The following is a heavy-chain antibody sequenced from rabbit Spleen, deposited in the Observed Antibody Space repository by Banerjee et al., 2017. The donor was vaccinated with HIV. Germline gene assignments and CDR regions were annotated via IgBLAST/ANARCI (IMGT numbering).Heavy chain of an antibody. D-gene: IGHD1-1*01. CDR2: IDPVFGNT. CDR3: ARDPAYSSGGGSYIPYL. Sequence: QEQLVESGGGLVQPGGSLKLSCKASGFDFSSYGVSWVRQAPGKGPEWIAYIDPVFGNTYYASWVNGRFTISRHNAQNTLYLQLNSLTVADTATYFCARDPAYSSGGGSYIPYLWGPGTLVTVS. J-gene: IGHJ6*01. CDR1: GFDFSSYG. V-gene: IGHV1S47*01.